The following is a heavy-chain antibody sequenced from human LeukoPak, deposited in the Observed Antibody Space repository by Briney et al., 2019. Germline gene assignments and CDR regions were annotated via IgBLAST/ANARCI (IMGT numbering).Heavy chain of an antibody. J-gene: IGHJ5*02. CDR1: GGSISSSSYY. CDR3: ARHRRHYDILSWFDP. V-gene: IGHV4-39*01. CDR2: IYYSGST. Sequence: PSETLSLTCTVSGGSISSSSYYWGWIRQPPGKGLEWIGSIYYSGSTYYNPSLKSRVTISVDTSKNQFSLKLSSVTAADTAVYYCARHRRHYDILSWFDPWGQGTLVTVSS. D-gene: IGHD3-9*01.